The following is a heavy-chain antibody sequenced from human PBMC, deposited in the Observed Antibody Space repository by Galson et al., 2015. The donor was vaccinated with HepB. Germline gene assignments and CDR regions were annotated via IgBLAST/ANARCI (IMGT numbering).Heavy chain of an antibody. J-gene: IGHJ4*02. D-gene: IGHD2/OR15-2a*01. CDR3: ARDVL. CDR2: IKQDGSEK. Sequence: SCAASGLIFRNYWMSWVRQAPGKGLEWVANIKQDGSEKYYVASVKGRFTISRDNAKNSLYLQMNSLRAEDTAVYYCARDVLWGQGTLVTVSS. V-gene: IGHV3-7*03. CDR1: GLIFRNYW.